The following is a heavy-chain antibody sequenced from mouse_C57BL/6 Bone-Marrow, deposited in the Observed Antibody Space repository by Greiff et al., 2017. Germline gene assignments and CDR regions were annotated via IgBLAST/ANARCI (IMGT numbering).Heavy chain of an antibody. V-gene: IGHV10-1*01. CDR3: VMFLYGYYYAMDY. CDR1: GFSFNTYA. Sequence: EVQLVESGGGLVQPKGSLKLSCAASGFSFNTYAMNWVRQAPGKGLEWVARIRSKSNNYATYYADSVKDRFTISRDDSESMLYLQMNNLKTEDTAMYYCVMFLYGYYYAMDYWGQGTSVTVSS. J-gene: IGHJ4*01. D-gene: IGHD2-2*01. CDR2: IRSKSNNYAT.